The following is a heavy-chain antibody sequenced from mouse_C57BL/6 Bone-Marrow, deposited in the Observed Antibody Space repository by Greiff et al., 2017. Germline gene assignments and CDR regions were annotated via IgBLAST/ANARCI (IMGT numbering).Heavy chain of an antibody. J-gene: IGHJ2*01. V-gene: IGHV1-55*01. CDR3: AREQLRLRPFDY. Sequence: QVQLKQPGAELVKPGASVKMSCKASGYTFTSYWITWVKQRPGQGLEWIGDFYPGSGSTNYNEKFKSKATLTVDTSSSTAYMQLSSLTSEDSAVYYCAREQLRLRPFDYWGQGTTLTVSS. CDR2: FYPGSGST. CDR1: GYTFTSYW. D-gene: IGHD3-2*02.